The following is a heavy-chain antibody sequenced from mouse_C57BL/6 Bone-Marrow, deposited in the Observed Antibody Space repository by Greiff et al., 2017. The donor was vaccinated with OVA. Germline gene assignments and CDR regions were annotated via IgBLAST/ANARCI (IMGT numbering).Heavy chain of an antibody. CDR3: ARSATTVVVDY. D-gene: IGHD1-1*01. Sequence: QVQLQQSGPELVKPGASVKISCKASGYTFTDYYINWVKQRPGQGLEWIGWIFPGSGSTYYNEKFKGKATLTVDTSSSTAYMLLSSLTSEDSAVYFCARSATTVVVDYWGQGTTLTVSS. V-gene: IGHV1-75*01. CDR1: GYTFTDYY. J-gene: IGHJ2*01. CDR2: IFPGSGST.